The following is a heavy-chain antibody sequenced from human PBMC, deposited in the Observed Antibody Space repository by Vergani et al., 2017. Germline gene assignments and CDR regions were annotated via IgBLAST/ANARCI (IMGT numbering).Heavy chain of an antibody. CDR2: INPSGGST. CDR1: GGTFSSYA. CDR3: ARVTAAAGMYSSGWYHPFDY. D-gene: IGHD6-19*01. V-gene: IGHV1-46*01. J-gene: IGHJ4*02. Sequence: QVQLVQSGAEVKKPGSSVKVSCKASGGTFSSYAISWVRQAPGQGLEWMGIINPSGGSTSYAQKFQGRVTMTRDTSTSTVYMELSSLRSEDTAVYYCARVTAAAGMYSSGWYHPFDYWGQGTLVTVSS.